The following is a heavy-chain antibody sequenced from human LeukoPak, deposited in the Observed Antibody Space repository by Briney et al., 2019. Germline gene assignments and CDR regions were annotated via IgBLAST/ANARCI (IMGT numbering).Heavy chain of an antibody. D-gene: IGHD2-21*01. J-gene: IGHJ4*02. Sequence: GGSLRLSCAASGFTFSDYYMSWIRQAPGKGLEGVSYISSSGSTIYYADSVKGRFTISRDNAKNSLYLQMNSLRAEDTAVYYCARDRGAYCGGDCYSGDFDYWGQGTLVTVSS. V-gene: IGHV3-11*04. CDR3: ARDRGAYCGGDCYSGDFDY. CDR2: ISSSGSTI. CDR1: GFTFSDYY.